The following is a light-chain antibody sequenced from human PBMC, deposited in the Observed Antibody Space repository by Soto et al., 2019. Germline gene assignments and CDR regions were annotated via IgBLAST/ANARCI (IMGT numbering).Light chain of an antibody. V-gene: IGKV3-20*01. CDR2: CSS. CDR3: QHYNSYSVA. J-gene: IGKJ1*01. Sequence: IVLTQSPVTLSASPGERATLACRASQTFXSSYIAWHQQKHGQAPRLLXDCSSSMATGSPDRLSGSGSATDFTLTISSLQPDDFATYYCQHYNSYSVAFGQGTKVDIK. CDR1: QTFXSSY.